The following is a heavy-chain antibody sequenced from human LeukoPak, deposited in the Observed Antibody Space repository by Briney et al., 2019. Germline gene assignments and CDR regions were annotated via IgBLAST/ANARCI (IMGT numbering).Heavy chain of an antibody. Sequence: ASVKVSCKASGYTFTSYGIRWVRQAPGQGLEWMGWISAYNGNTNYAQKLQGRVTMTTDTSTSTAYMELRSLRSDDTAVYYCASRGDYYGSGSYPYPHYYGMDVWGQGTTVTVSS. D-gene: IGHD3-10*01. CDR3: ASRGDYYGSGSYPYPHYYGMDV. J-gene: IGHJ6*02. CDR1: GYTFTSYG. CDR2: ISAYNGNT. V-gene: IGHV1-18*01.